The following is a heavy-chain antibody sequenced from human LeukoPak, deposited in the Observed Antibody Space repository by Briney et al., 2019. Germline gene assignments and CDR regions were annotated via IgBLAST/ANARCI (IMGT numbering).Heavy chain of an antibody. CDR1: GFTLNNYA. CDR3: AKDRAAPATPYNWFDP. D-gene: IGHD6-13*01. V-gene: IGHV3-23*01. J-gene: IGHJ5*02. CDR2: ISGSGGST. Sequence: GGSLRLSCAASGFTLNNYAMSWVRQAPAKGLEWVSTISGSGGSTYYADSVKGRFTISRDNSRTTLYLQMNSLRAEDTAVYYCAKDRAAPATPYNWFDPWGQGTLVTVSS.